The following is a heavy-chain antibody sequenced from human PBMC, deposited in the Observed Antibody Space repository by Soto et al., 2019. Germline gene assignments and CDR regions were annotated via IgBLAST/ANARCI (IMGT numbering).Heavy chain of an antibody. D-gene: IGHD6-6*01. J-gene: IGHJ4*02. CDR1: GFTFSSYA. Sequence: GGSLRLCCAASGFTFSSYAMSWVRQAPGKGLEWVSAISGSGGSTYYADSVKGRFTISRDNSKNTLYLQMNSLRAEDTAVYYCALHSGQAARHSTDYWGQGTLVTVSS. V-gene: IGHV3-23*01. CDR2: ISGSGGST. CDR3: ALHSGQAARHSTDY.